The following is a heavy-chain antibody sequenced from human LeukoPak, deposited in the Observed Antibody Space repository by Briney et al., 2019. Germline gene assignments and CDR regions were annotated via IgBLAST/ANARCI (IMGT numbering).Heavy chain of an antibody. CDR2: ISYDGSNK. CDR1: GFTFSSYP. V-gene: IGHV3-30*04. Sequence: SGGSLRLSCAASGFTFSSYPMHWVRQAPGKGLEWVAVISYDGSNKYYADSVKGRFTISRDNSKNTLYLQMNSLRAEDTAVYYCARGPITVAGWFVYWGQGTLVTVSS. J-gene: IGHJ4*02. D-gene: IGHD6-19*01. CDR3: ARGPITVAGWFVY.